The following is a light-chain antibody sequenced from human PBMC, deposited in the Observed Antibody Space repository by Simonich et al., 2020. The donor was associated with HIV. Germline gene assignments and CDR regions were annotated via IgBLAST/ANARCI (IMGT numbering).Light chain of an antibody. J-gene: IGLJ2*01. CDR2: EVN. CDR3: QSYDSSNYVV. Sequence: NFMLTQPHSVSESPGKTVTISCTRSSGSIASNYVQWYQQRPGSAPTTVIYEVNQRPSGVPDLFSGSIDSSSNSASLTISGLKTEDEADYYCQSYDSSNYVVFGGGTKLTVL. CDR1: SGSIASNY. V-gene: IGLV6-57*03.